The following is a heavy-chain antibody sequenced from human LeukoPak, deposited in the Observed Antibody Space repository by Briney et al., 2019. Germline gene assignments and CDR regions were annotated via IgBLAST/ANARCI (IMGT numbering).Heavy chain of an antibody. Sequence: SETLSLTCTVSGGSISYFYWSWIRQPAGKGLEWIGRIYSSGSTNYNPSLKSRVTISADTSKNQFSLRLSSVTAADTAVYYCARGGYCGGDCYFYYWGQGTLVTVSS. V-gene: IGHV4-4*07. J-gene: IGHJ4*02. D-gene: IGHD2-21*02. CDR3: ARGGYCGGDCYFYY. CDR2: IYSSGST. CDR1: GGSISYFY.